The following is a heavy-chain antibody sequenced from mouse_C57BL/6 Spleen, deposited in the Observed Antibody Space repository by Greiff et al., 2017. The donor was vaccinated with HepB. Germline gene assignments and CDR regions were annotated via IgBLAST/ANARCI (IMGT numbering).Heavy chain of an antibody. CDR2: IYPGGGYT. J-gene: IGHJ4*01. CDR3: ARYWDDYYAMDY. Sequence: VQLQQSGAELVRPGTSVKMSCKASGYTFTNYWIGWAKQRPGHGLEWIGDIYPGGGYTNYNEKFKGKATLTADKYSSTAYMQFSSLTSEDSAIYYCARYWDDYYAMDYWGQGTSVTVSS. V-gene: IGHV1-63*01. D-gene: IGHD4-1*01. CDR1: GYTFTNYW.